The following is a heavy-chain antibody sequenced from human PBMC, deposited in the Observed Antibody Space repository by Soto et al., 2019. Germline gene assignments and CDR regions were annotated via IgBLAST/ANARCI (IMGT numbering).Heavy chain of an antibody. CDR2: ISYDGSNK. CDR3: ATENKYYFDY. CDR1: GFTFSNYG. V-gene: IGHV3-30*03. J-gene: IGHJ4*02. Sequence: QVQLVESGGGVVQPGRSLRLSCAASGFTFSNYGMHWVRQAPGKGLEWVALISYDGSNKYYADSVKGRFTISRDNSKNTLYLQMNSLRPEDTAVYYCATENKYYFDYWGQGTLVTVSS.